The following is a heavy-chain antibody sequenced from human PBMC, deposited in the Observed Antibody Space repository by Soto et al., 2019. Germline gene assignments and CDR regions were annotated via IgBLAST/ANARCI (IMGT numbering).Heavy chain of an antibody. CDR2: IYYSGSI. Sequence: SETLSRTCTDSGGSISSHIYHWTWIRQSAGKGLEWIGYIYYSGSIFYNPPFKSRVTISVDTSKNQFSLQLSSVTAADTAVYFCAREDDGGDRDYYGLDVWGQGTTVTVSS. J-gene: IGHJ6*02. CDR1: GGSISSHIYH. CDR3: AREDDGGDRDYYGLDV. V-gene: IGHV4-30-4*08. D-gene: IGHD2-21*02.